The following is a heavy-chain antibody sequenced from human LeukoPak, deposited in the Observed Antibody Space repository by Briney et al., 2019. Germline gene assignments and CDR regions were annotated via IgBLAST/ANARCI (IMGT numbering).Heavy chain of an antibody. CDR2: ISAYNGNT. V-gene: IGHV1-18*01. D-gene: IGHD5-12*01. CDR3: ARSLSGYDRGDYYYYGMDV. Sequence: ASVEVSCKASGYTFTSYGISWVRQAPGQGLEWMGWISAYNGNTNYAQKLQGRVTMTTDTSTSTAYMELRSLRSDDTAVYYCARSLSGYDRGDYYYYGMDVWGQGTTVTVSS. J-gene: IGHJ6*02. CDR1: GYTFTSYG.